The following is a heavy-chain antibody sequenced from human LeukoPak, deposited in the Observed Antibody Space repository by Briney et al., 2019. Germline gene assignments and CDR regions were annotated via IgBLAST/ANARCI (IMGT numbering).Heavy chain of an antibody. J-gene: IGHJ6*04. CDR1: GFTVSSNY. CDR2: IYFGGTT. CDR3: ARGDGVYVY. V-gene: IGHV3-53*01. Sequence: PGGSLRLSCAASGFTVSSNYMTWVRQAPGQGLEWVSVIYFGGTTYYADSVRGRFTISRDNSKNTVYLQMNSLRVEDTAVYYCARGDGVYVYWGNGTMVTVSS. D-gene: IGHD5/OR15-5a*01.